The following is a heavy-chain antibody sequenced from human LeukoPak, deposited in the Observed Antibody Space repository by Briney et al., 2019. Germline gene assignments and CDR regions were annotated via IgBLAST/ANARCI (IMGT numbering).Heavy chain of an antibody. CDR1: GISLSNYA. Sequence: GGSLRLSCVVSGISLSNYAMTWVRQAPGKGLEWVSYISERGGSTTYADSVKGRFTISRDTSLNTLYLQMTSLRAEDTAVYFCAKRGIVVRGILVIGYHQEAYHYDYWGQGVLVTVSS. CDR3: AKRGIVVRGILVIGYHQEAYHYDY. J-gene: IGHJ4*02. D-gene: IGHD3-10*01. V-gene: IGHV3-23*01. CDR2: ISERGGST.